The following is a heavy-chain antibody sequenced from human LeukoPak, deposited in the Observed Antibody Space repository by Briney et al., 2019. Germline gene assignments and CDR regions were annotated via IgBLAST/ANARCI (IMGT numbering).Heavy chain of an antibody. Sequence: ASVKVSCKASGYTFTTYGISWVRQAPGQGLEWMGWISTYNGNPTYVQNLQGRVTMTTDTSTSTAYMELRSLRSDDTAVYYCAREAIIFDYWGQGTLVTVSS. CDR2: ISTYNGNP. D-gene: IGHD2/OR15-2a*01. J-gene: IGHJ4*02. V-gene: IGHV1-18*01. CDR1: GYTFTTYG. CDR3: AREAIIFDY.